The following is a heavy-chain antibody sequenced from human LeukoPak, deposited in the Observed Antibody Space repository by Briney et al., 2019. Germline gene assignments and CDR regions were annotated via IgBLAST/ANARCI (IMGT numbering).Heavy chain of an antibody. V-gene: IGHV4-39*01. J-gene: IGHJ4*02. CDR3: ARLDLGINAAHFDS. D-gene: IGHD6-25*01. CDR2: ISYSGST. CDR1: GGSISSSSFS. Sequence: SETLSLTCTVSGGSISSSSFSWGWIRQPPEKGLEWIGIISYSGSTSYNPSLKSRVTISVDTSKNQFSLKLSSVTAADTAIYYCARLDLGINAAHFDSWGQGTLVTVSS.